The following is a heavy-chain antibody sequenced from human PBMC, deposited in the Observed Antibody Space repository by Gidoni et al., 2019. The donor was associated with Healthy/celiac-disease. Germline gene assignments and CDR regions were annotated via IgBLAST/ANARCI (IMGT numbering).Heavy chain of an antibody. V-gene: IGHV3-30-3*01. D-gene: IGHD3-10*01. CDR2: ISYDGSNK. CDR3: AREDDYYGSGSYYISYYYYYGMDV. CDR1: GFTFRSYA. Sequence: QVQLVQSGGGVVQPGWSLRLSCAASGFTFRSYAIPCVRPAPGKGLEWVAVISYDGSNKYYADSVKGRVTISRDNSKNTLYLQRNSLRAEDTAVYYCAREDDYYGSGSYYISYYYYYGMDVWGQGTTVTVSS. J-gene: IGHJ6*02.